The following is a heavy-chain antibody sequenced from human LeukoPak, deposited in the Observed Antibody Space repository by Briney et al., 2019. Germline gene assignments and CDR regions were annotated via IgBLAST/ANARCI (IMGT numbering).Heavy chain of an antibody. CDR1: GWSFNDYY. J-gene: IGHJ5*02. V-gene: IGHV4-34*01. D-gene: IGHD2-2*01. Sequence: ASETLSLTCAVYGWSFNDYYWNWIRQPPGKGLEWIGEINARGDTNFNPSLKGRVTISVDTSKSQFSLRLTSMIAADTAVYYCARGQVPAARGYNWFDPWGQGILVTVSS. CDR2: INARGDT. CDR3: ARGQVPAARGYNWFDP.